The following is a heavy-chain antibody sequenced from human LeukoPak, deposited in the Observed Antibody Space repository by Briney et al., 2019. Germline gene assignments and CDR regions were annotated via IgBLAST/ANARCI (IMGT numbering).Heavy chain of an antibody. Sequence: SETLSLTCAVYGGSFSGDYWSWIRQPPGKGLEWIGEVYHSGSPNYNPSFRGRVTILVDKSKNQFSLNLGSLTAADTAVYYCAKDPNIVSTVTLRAFDIWGQGTMVSVSS. CDR1: GGSFSGDY. D-gene: IGHD5/OR15-5a*01. V-gene: IGHV4-34*01. CDR2: VYHSGSP. CDR3: AKDPNIVSTVTLRAFDI. J-gene: IGHJ3*02.